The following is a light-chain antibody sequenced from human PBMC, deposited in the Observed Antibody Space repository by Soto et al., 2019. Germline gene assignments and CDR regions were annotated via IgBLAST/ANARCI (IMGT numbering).Light chain of an antibody. CDR3: QHRSNSPPTWT. Sequence: EIVLTQSPATLSLSPGDRATLSCRASQSIGTYLAWYQQKPGQAPSLLIYDASNRATGIPARFSGGGSGTDFTLTISSLEPEDFAVYFCQHRSNSPPTWTFGQGTKVEIK. CDR1: QSIGTY. J-gene: IGKJ1*01. CDR2: DAS. V-gene: IGKV3-11*01.